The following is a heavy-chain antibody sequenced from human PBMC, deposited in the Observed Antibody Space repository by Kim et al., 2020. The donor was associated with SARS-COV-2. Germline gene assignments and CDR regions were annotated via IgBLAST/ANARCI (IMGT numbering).Heavy chain of an antibody. CDR2: INPSGGST. CDR1: GYTFTSYY. CDR3: VREVVYSYGYAADYYGMDV. J-gene: IGHJ6*02. V-gene: IGHV1-46*01. D-gene: IGHD5-18*01. Sequence: ASVKVSCKASGYTFTSYYMHWVRQAPGQGLEWMGIINPSGGSTSYAQKFQGRVTMTRDTSTSTVYMELSSLRSEDTAVYYCVREVVYSYGYAADYYGMDVWGQGTTVTVSS.